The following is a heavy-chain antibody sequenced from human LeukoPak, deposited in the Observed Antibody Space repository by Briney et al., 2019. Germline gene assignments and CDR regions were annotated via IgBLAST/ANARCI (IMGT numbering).Heavy chain of an antibody. D-gene: IGHD2-2*01. J-gene: IGHJ1*01. CDR3: ARSGILGYCSSTSCYDAEYFQH. Sequence: PSQTLSLTCTVSGGSISSGGYYWSWIRQHPGKGVEWIGYIYYSGSTYYNPSLKSRVTISVDTSKNQFSLKLSSVTAADTAVYYCARSGILGYCSSTSCYDAEYFQHWGQGTLVTVSS. CDR2: IYYSGST. V-gene: IGHV4-31*03. CDR1: GGSISSGGYY.